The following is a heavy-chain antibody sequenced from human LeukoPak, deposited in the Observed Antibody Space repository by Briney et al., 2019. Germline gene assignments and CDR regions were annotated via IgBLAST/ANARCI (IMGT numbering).Heavy chain of an antibody. CDR3: ARHRDRYSSGSLVDF. CDR2: ISDSGGGT. Sequence: GGSLRLSCAVSGFTFSTYAMTWVRQAPGKGLEWVSTISDSGGGTYYADSVKGRFTISRDNSKNTLYLQMNSLIAEDTAVYYCARHRDRYSSGSLVDFWGQGTLVTLSS. V-gene: IGHV3-23*01. CDR1: GFTFSTYA. J-gene: IGHJ4*02. D-gene: IGHD3-10*01.